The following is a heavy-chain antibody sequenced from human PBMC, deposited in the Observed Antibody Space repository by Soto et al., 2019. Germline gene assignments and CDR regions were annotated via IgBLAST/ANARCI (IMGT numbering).Heavy chain of an antibody. D-gene: IGHD2-15*01. V-gene: IGHV4-31*03. CDR2: IYYTGST. CDR1: GGSISSGGYY. CDR3: ARVGRYCSGGSCYYYFDY. J-gene: IGHJ4*02. Sequence: PSETLSLTCTVSGGSISSGGYYWSWIRQHPGKGLEWIANIYYTGSTYYNPSLKSRVTVSVDTSKNQFSLKLSSVTAADTAVYYCARVGRYCSGGSCYYYFDYWGQGTLVTVSS.